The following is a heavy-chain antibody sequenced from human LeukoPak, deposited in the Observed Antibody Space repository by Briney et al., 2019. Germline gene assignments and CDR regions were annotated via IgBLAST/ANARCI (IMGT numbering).Heavy chain of an antibody. D-gene: IGHD2-2*02. J-gene: IGHJ6*03. CDR2: IYPGDSDT. CDR1: GYTFTNYW. CDR3: ARHCSSTSCYMGMDV. Sequence: GESLKISCKASGYTFTNYWIAWVRQMPGKGLEWMGIIYPGDSDTRYSPSFQGQVTISADKSISTAYLQWSSLKASDTAMYYCARHCSSTSCYMGMDVWGKGTTVTVSS. V-gene: IGHV5-51*01.